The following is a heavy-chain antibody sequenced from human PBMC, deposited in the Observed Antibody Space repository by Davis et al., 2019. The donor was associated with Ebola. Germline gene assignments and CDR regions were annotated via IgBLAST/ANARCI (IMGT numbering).Heavy chain of an antibody. CDR2: IGTAGDT. CDR3: ARGYRVYAHYYYGMDV. J-gene: IGHJ6*02. V-gene: IGHV3-13*01. CDR1: GFTFSSYD. Sequence: GGSLRLSCAASGFTFSSYDMHWVRQATGKGLEWVSAIGTAGDTYYPGSVKGRFTISRENAKNSLYLQMNSLRAGDTAVYYCARGYRVYAHYYYGMDVWGQGTTVTVSS. D-gene: IGHD2-8*01.